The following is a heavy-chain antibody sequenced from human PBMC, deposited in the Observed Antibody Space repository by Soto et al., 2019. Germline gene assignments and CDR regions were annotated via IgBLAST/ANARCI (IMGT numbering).Heavy chain of an antibody. V-gene: IGHV5-51*01. CDR2: IYPGDSDT. CDR1: GYSFTSYW. Sequence: PGESLKISCKGSGYSFTSYWIGWVRQMPGKGLEWMGIIYPGDSDTRYSPSFQGQVTISADKSISTAYLQWSSLKASDTAMYYCARDEREDYASWCYLYGMDVWGQGTTVTVSS. J-gene: IGHJ6*02. CDR3: ARDEREDYASWCYLYGMDV. D-gene: IGHD3-10*01.